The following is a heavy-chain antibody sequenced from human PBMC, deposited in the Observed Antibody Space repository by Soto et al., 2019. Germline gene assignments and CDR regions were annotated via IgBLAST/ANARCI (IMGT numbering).Heavy chain of an antibody. CDR2: IYPGDSDT. V-gene: IGHV5-51*01. D-gene: IGHD1-20*01. CDR3: ARNISNFRYYYYDMDV. J-gene: IGHJ6*02. Sequence: GESLKISCKGSGYTFTYYWIGWERQRPGKGLEWMVSIYPGDSDTRYSPSFQGHVTITVDKSTSTAYLQWNTLKASETAMYYCARNISNFRYYYYDMDVWGQGTTVTVSS. CDR1: GYTFTYYW.